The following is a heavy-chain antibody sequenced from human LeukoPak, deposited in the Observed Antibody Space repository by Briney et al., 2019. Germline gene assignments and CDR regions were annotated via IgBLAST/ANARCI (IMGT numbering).Heavy chain of an antibody. V-gene: IGHV3-30-3*01. D-gene: IGHD6-19*01. Sequence: GGSLRLSCAASGFTFSSYAMHWVRQAPGKGLEWVAVISYDGSNKYYADSVKGRFTISRDNSKNPLYLQMNSLRAEDTAVYYCARDRRIAVAGIFDYWGQGTLVTVSS. J-gene: IGHJ4*02. CDR2: ISYDGSNK. CDR1: GFTFSSYA. CDR3: ARDRRIAVAGIFDY.